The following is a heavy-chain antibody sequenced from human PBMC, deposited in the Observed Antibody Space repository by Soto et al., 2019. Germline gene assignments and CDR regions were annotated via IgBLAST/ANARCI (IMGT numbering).Heavy chain of an antibody. CDR1: GGSISSYY. J-gene: IGHJ6*03. V-gene: IGHV4-59*01. CDR2: IYYSGST. D-gene: IGHD5-18*01. CDR3: ARGYSYGYRPYYCYYYMDV. Sequence: SETLSLTCTVSGGSISSYYWSWIRQPPGKGLEWIGYIYYSGSTNYNPSLKSRVTISVDTSKNQFSLKLSSVTAADTAVYYCARGYSYGYRPYYCYYYMDVWGKGTTVTVSS.